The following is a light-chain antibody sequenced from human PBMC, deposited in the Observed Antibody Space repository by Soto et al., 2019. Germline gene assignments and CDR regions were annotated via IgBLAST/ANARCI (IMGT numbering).Light chain of an antibody. J-gene: IGKJ2*01. CDR1: QSVYSN. V-gene: IGKV3-15*01. Sequence: EIVMTQSPGTLSVSPGERATLSCRASQSVYSNLAWYQQKPGQAPRLLIYDASARATGVPARFSGSGSGTEFTLTISSLQSEDFAVYYCQQYGSSPYTFGQGTKVDIK. CDR2: DAS. CDR3: QQYGSSPYT.